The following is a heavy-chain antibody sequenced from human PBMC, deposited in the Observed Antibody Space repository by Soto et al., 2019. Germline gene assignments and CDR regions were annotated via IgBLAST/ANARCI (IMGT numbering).Heavy chain of an antibody. Sequence: QVQLVQSGAEVKKPGASVKVSCKASGYTFTSYDINWVRQATGQGLEWMGWLNPNSGNTGYAQKFQGRVTLTRNTSISRAYMGLSSLRSEDTAVYYCARHSSSCAEHGMDVWDQGTTGAVCS. D-gene: IGHD6-13*01. J-gene: IGHJ6*02. CDR1: GYTFTSYD. V-gene: IGHV1-8*01. CDR2: LNPNSGNT. CDR3: ARHSSSCAEHGMDV.